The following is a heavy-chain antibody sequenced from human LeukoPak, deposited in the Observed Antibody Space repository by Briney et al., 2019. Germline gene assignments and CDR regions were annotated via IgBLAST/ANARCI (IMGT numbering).Heavy chain of an antibody. J-gene: IGHJ4*02. CDR1: GFIFSSYS. CDR2: ISSSSSTI. Sequence: PGGSLRLSCAASGFIFSSYSMNWVRQAPGKGLEWVSYISSSSSTIYYVDSVKGRFTISRDNAKNSLYLQMNSLRAEDTAVYYCARGAYYDFWSGSTPLDYWGQGTLVTVSS. D-gene: IGHD3-3*01. V-gene: IGHV3-48*01. CDR3: ARGAYYDFWSGSTPLDY.